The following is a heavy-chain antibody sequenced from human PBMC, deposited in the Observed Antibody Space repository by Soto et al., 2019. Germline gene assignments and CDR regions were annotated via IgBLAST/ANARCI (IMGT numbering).Heavy chain of an antibody. CDR1: GGSFSGYY. Sequence: PSETLSLTCAVYGGSFSGYYWSWIRQPPGKGLEWIGEINHSGSTNYNPSLKSRVTISVDTSKNQFSLKLSSVTAADTAVYYCARKILGYSSSTSCYPYYYYYGMDAWGQGTTVTVPS. V-gene: IGHV4-34*01. D-gene: IGHD2-2*01. CDR3: ARKILGYSSSTSCYPYYYYYGMDA. CDR2: INHSGST. J-gene: IGHJ6*02.